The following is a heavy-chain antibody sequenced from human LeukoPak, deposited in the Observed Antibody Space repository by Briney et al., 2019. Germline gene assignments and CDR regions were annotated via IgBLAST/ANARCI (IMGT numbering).Heavy chain of an antibody. CDR2: ISYDVGKK. D-gene: IGHD3-22*01. Sequence: GGSLRLSCAASGFTFSSYAMHWVRQAPGKGLEWVAVISYDVGKKYYADSVKGRFTISRDNSKNTLYLQMNSLRAEDTAAYYCAKDDYYDTSGYRDWGQGTLVTVSS. CDR1: GFTFSSYA. V-gene: IGHV3-30*04. J-gene: IGHJ4*02. CDR3: AKDDYYDTSGYRD.